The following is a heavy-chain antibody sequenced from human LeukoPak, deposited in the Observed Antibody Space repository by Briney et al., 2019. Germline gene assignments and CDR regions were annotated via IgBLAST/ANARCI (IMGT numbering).Heavy chain of an antibody. Sequence: GGSLRLSCTASGFIFNDFWMSWVRQAPGEGLEWVANIRHDGGAKNYVDSVKGRFTISRDNAKKSLYLQMNSLRAEDTAVYYCAPPPIAATGNWGQGTLVTVSS. CDR1: GFIFNDFW. D-gene: IGHD6-13*01. V-gene: IGHV3-7*01. CDR3: APPPIAATGN. J-gene: IGHJ4*02. CDR2: IRHDGGAK.